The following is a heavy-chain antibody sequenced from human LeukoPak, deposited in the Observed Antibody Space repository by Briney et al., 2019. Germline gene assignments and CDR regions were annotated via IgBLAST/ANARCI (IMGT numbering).Heavy chain of an antibody. J-gene: IGHJ4*02. CDR2: ISGSGGST. Sequence: GGSLSLSCAASRFTFSTYSMNWVRQARGKGLEWIATISGSGGSTYYADSVKGRFTIFRDNSKNMVFLEMTGLRAEDTAVYYCTKVLWGLTLLSSDYWGQGTLVTVSS. V-gene: IGHV3-23*01. CDR3: TKVLWGLTLLSSDY. CDR1: RFTFSTYS. D-gene: IGHD3-16*01.